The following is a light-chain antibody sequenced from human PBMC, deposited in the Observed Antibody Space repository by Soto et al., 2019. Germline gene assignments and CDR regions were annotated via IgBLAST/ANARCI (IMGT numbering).Light chain of an antibody. CDR2: DAS. J-gene: IGKJ5*01. CDR1: QDIRYY. Sequence: SPMTNSPSNLPSYVGEGIPITRQASQDIRYYLIWYQQKTGQAPKLLIYDASQLETGVPSRFSGSGSGTDFTFTINSLQPEDIGTYYCQHYNSFPITFGQGTRLEIK. CDR3: QHYNSFPIT. V-gene: IGKV1-33*01.